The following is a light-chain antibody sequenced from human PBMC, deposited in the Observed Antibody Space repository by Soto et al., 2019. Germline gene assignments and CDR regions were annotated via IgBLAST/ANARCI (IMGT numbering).Light chain of an antibody. CDR2: AAS. Sequence: DIQMTQSPSSLSASLVDRVTITCLASQSISSYLNWYQQKPGKAPKRLIYAASSLQSGVPSRFSGSGSGTDFTLTISSLQPEDFATYFCQQSYSTPRAFGPGTQVDIK. CDR1: QSISSY. CDR3: QQSYSTPRA. V-gene: IGKV1-39*01. J-gene: IGKJ3*01.